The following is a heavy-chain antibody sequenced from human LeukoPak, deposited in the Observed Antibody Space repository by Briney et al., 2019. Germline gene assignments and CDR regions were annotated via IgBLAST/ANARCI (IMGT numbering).Heavy chain of an antibody. CDR2: IYTSGST. CDR3: ARVNSYYYDSSGYYIFDY. V-gene: IGHV4-4*07. J-gene: IGHJ4*02. D-gene: IGHD3-22*01. Sequence: PSETLSLTCTVSGGSISSYYWSWIRQPAGKGLEWIGRIYTSGSTNYNPSLKSRVTMSVDTSKNQFPLKLSSVTAADTAVYYCARVNSYYYDSSGYYIFDYWGQGTLVTVSS. CDR1: GGSISSYY.